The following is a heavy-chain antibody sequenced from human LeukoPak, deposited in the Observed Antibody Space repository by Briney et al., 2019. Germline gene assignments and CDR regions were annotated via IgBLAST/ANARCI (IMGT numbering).Heavy chain of an antibody. CDR1: GFTFSSYW. J-gene: IGHJ4*02. CDR2: INSDGSST. V-gene: IGHV3-74*01. D-gene: IGHD1-26*01. CDR3: ARVGSGSYSLLPQSIHY. Sequence: GGCLRLSCAASGFTFSSYWMHWVRQAPGKGLVWVSRINSDGSSTSYADSVKGRFTISRDNAKNTLYLQMNSLRAEDTAVYYCARVGSGSYSLLPQSIHYWGQGTLVTVSS.